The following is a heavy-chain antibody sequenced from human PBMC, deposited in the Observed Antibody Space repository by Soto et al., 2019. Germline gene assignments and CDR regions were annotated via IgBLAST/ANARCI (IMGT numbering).Heavy chain of an antibody. Sequence: ASVKVSCKASGYTFTSYAMHWVRQAPGQRLEWMGWINAGNGNTKYSQKFQGRVTITRDTSASTAYMELSSLRSEDTAVYYRAREVVVTSCMDVWGQGTTVTVSS. CDR3: AREVVVTSCMDV. V-gene: IGHV1-3*01. CDR1: GYTFTSYA. J-gene: IGHJ6*02. D-gene: IGHD3-22*01. CDR2: INAGNGNT.